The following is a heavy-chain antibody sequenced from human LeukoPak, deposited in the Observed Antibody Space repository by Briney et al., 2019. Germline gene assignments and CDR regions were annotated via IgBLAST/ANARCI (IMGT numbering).Heavy chain of an antibody. CDR3: AKGPMGRGFDY. J-gene: IGHJ4*02. CDR1: GFTFSNYA. V-gene: IGHV3-23*01. Sequence: GGSLRLSCAASGFTFSNYAMNWVRQAPGKGLEWVSAISGSGGNTYYSDSVKGRFTISRDNSKNTLYLQMNSLRAEDTAIYYCAKGPMGRGFDYWGREPWSPSPQ. D-gene: IGHD3-10*01. CDR2: ISGSGGNT.